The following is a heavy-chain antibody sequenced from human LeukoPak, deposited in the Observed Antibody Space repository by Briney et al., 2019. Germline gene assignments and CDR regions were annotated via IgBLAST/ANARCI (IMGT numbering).Heavy chain of an antibody. CDR3: ARGSCSGGSCYSVDY. Sequence: SETLSLTCTVSGGSISSGSYYWSWIRQPAGKGLEWVGHVYTSGSTNSNPSPKSRVTISVDTSKNQFSLKLSSVTAADTAVYYCARGSCSGGSCYSVDYWGQGTLVTVSS. V-gene: IGHV4-61*09. CDR1: GGSISSGSYY. D-gene: IGHD2-15*01. CDR2: VYTSGST. J-gene: IGHJ4*02.